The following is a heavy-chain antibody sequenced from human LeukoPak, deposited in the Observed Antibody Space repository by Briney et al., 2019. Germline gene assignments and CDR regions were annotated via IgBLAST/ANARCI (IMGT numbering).Heavy chain of an antibody. Sequence: PGGSLRLSCAASGFTFSSYWMSWVRQAPGKGLEWVANIKQDGSEKYYVDSVKGRFTISRDNAKDSLYLQMNSLRAEDTAVYYCAKAPDILTGYYSVSLSYWGQGTLVTVSS. V-gene: IGHV3-7*01. CDR3: AKAPDILTGYYSVSLSY. CDR2: IKQDGSEK. CDR1: GFTFSSYW. D-gene: IGHD3-9*01. J-gene: IGHJ4*02.